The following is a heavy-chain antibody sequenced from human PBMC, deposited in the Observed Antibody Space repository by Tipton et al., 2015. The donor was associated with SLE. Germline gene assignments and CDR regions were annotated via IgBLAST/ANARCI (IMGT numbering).Heavy chain of an antibody. D-gene: IGHD4-17*01. V-gene: IGHV3-21*03. CDR2: ISSSSRYI. CDR1: GFIFSDYS. CDR3: ARDSGMTTVTRVDY. J-gene: IGHJ4*02. Sequence: SLRLSCAASGFIFSDYSMNWVRQAPGKGLEWVSSISSSSRYIYHAESLKGRFTISRDNAKNSLYLQMNSLRVEDTAVYYCARDSGMTTVTRVDYWGQGTLVTVSS.